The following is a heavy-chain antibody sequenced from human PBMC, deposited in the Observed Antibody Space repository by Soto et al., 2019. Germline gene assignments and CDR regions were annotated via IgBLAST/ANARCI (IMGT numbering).Heavy chain of an antibody. D-gene: IGHD2-15*01. CDR1: GFTFSSYS. Sequence: GGSLRLSCAASGFTFSSYSMNWVRQAPGKGLEWVSYISSSSSTIYCADSVKGRFTISRDNAKNSLYLQMNSLRAEDTAVYYCAREWTDIVVVVATDDAFDIWGRGTMVTVSS. CDR2: ISSSSSTI. CDR3: AREWTDIVVVVATDDAFDI. V-gene: IGHV3-48*01. J-gene: IGHJ3*02.